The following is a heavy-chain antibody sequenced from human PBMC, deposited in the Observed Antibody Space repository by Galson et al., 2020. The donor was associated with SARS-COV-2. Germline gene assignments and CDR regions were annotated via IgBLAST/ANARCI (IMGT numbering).Heavy chain of an antibody. CDR1: GYTFTTYG. D-gene: IGHD3-9*01. J-gene: IGHJ4*02. V-gene: IGHV1-18*01. CDR2: IRSYNGNT. Sequence: ASVTVSCKASGYTFTTYGISWVRQAPGQGLEWMGWIRSYNGNTNYAQKFQGRVTMTTDTSTSTAYMELRSLRSDDTAVYYCARRGTYPSFDDYWGQGTLVTVSS. CDR3: ARRGTYPSFDDY.